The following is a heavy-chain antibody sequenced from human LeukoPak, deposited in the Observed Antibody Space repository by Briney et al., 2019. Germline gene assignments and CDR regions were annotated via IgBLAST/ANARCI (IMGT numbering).Heavy chain of an antibody. CDR1: GGTFSTHA. J-gene: IGHJ2*01. CDR3: ARKTYYYDSSGYPGFDL. V-gene: IGHV1-18*01. D-gene: IGHD3-22*01. Sequence: ASVKVSCKASGGTFSTHAINWVRQAPGHGLEWMGWISAYNGNTNYAQKLQGRVTMTTDTSTSTAYMELRSLRSDDTAVYYCARKTYYYDSSGYPGFDLWGRGTLVTVSS. CDR2: ISAYNGNT.